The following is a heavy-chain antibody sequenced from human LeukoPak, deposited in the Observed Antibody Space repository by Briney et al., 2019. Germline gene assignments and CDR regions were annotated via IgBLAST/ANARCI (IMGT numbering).Heavy chain of an antibody. CDR2: IYHSGTT. V-gene: IGHV4-59*01. D-gene: IGHD5-18*01. CDR3: AVLVDTSIIYDAADF. J-gene: IGHJ3*01. CDR1: EGSIPSYY. Sequence: SETLSLTCAVNEGSIPSYYWSWVRQPPGKGLEWIGNIYHSGTTNYNPSLYSRVTISVDTSKNQFSLKLSSVTAADTAVYYCAVLVDTSIIYDAADFWGQGTMVTVSS.